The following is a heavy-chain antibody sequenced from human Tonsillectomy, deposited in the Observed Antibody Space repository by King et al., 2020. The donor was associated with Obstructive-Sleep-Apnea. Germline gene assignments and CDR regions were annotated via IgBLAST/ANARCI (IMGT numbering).Heavy chain of an antibody. CDR1: GGSISSSSYY. CDR2: IYYSGST. J-gene: IGHJ4*02. CDR3: ARQRRYYDSKSDFDY. V-gene: IGHV4-39*01. Sequence: QLQESGPGLVEPSETLSLTCTVSGGSISSSSYYWGWIRQPPGKGLEWIGSIYYSGSTYYNPSLKSRVTISVDTSKNQFSLKLSSVTAADTAVYYCARQRRYYDSKSDFDYWGQGTLVTVSS. D-gene: IGHD3-22*01.